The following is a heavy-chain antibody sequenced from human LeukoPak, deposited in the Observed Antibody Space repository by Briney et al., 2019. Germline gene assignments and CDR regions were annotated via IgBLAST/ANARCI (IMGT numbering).Heavy chain of an antibody. CDR3: ARKPSGSSRYDY. J-gene: IGHJ4*02. CDR1: GGSISSYY. D-gene: IGHD6-25*01. Sequence: SETLSLTCTVYGGSISSYYWTWIRQPPGKGLEWIGFIYDSGSTYYNPSLKSRVTISLDTSKNQFSLKMSSVTAADTAVYYCARKPSGSSRYDYWGQGTLVTVSS. V-gene: IGHV4-59*01. CDR2: IYDSGST.